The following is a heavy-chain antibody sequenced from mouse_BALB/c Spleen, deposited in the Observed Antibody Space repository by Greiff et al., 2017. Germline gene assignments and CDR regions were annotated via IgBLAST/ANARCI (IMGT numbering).Heavy chain of an antibody. V-gene: IGHV3-8*02. Sequence: EVKVEESGPSLVKPSQTLSLTCSVTGDSITSGYWNWIRKFPGNKLEYMGYISYSGSTYYNPSLKSRISITRDTSKNQYYLQLNSVTTEDTATYYCARYLLYDGYYAMDYWGQGTSVTVSS. CDR3: ARYLLYDGYYAMDY. D-gene: IGHD2-3*01. J-gene: IGHJ4*01. CDR1: GDSITSGY. CDR2: ISYSGST.